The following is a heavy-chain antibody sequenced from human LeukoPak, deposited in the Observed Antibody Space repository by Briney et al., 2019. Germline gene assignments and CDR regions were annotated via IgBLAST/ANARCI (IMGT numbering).Heavy chain of an antibody. CDR1: GGSISSGTYY. V-gene: IGHV4-61*01. Sequence: SETLSLTCTVSGGSISSGTYYWGWIRQPPGKGLEYIGFVYYSASTNYNPSLKSRVTMSLDTSKNQFSLNLNSVTAADTAVYYCARGPCSSANCYWSLDHWGQGTLVTVSS. D-gene: IGHD2-2*01. J-gene: IGHJ5*02. CDR3: ARGPCSSANCYWSLDH. CDR2: VYYSAST.